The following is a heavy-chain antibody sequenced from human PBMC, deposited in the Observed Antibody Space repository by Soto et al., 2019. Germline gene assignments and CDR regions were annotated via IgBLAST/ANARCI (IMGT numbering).Heavy chain of an antibody. V-gene: IGHV4-28*01. CDR2: IYYSGST. D-gene: IGHD4-17*01. CDR1: GYSISSSNW. Sequence: QVQLQESGPGLVKPSDTLSLTCAVSGYSISSSNWWGWIRQPPGKGLEWIGHIYYSGSTYYNPSLKSRVTMSVDTSKNQFSLKLSSVTAVDTAVYYCARILRDYGDYDWYFDLWGRGTLVTVSS. CDR3: ARILRDYGDYDWYFDL. J-gene: IGHJ2*01.